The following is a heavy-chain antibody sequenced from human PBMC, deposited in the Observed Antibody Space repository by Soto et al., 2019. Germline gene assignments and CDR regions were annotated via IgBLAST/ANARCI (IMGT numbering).Heavy chain of an antibody. D-gene: IGHD4-17*01. CDR2: IYYSGST. CDR1: GGSISSYY. J-gene: IGHJ6*03. CDR3: ARRLGAHDYGGYYYYMDV. V-gene: IGHV4-59*01. Sequence: ETLSLTCTVSGGSISSYYWSWIRQPPGKGLEWIGYIYYSGSTNYNPSLKSRVTISVDTSKNQFSLKLSSVTAADTAVYYCARRLGAHDYGGYYYYMDVWGKGTTVTVSS.